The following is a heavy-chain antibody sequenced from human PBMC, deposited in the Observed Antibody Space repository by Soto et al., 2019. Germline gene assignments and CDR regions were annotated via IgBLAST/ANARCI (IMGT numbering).Heavy chain of an antibody. J-gene: IGHJ4*02. CDR3: AKDRWDKTMTHHFDY. CDR1: GFTCSNYA. V-gene: IGHV3-23*01. Sequence: GSMRLSCAASGFTCSNYAITWVLQAPWKGLEWVSGVSGSVGSTNYADAVKGRFTISRDNSKNTLYLQMNSLRAEDTAVYYRAKDRWDKTMTHHFDYWAKAALLTTYS. CDR2: VSGSVGST. D-gene: IGHD5-18*01.